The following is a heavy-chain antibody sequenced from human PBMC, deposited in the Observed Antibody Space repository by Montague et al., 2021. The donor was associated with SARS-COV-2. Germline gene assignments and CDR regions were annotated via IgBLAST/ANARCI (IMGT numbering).Heavy chain of an antibody. CDR3: ARVRYYGSGTSLGMDV. Sequence: SETLSLTCAVYGGSFSGYYWSWIRQPPGKGLEWIGEINHSGSTNYNPSLKSRVTIPVDTSKNQFSLKLSSVTAADTAVYYWARVRYYGSGTSLGMDVWGQGTTVTVSS. CDR1: GGSFSGYY. CDR2: INHSGST. V-gene: IGHV4-34*01. D-gene: IGHD3-10*01. J-gene: IGHJ6*02.